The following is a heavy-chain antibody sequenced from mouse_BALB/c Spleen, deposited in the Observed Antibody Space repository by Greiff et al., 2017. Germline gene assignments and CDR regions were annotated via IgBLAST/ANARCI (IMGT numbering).Heavy chain of an antibody. CDR1: GYSITSGYS. J-gene: IGHJ3*01. Sequence: EVKLMESGPDLVKPSQSLSLTCTVTGYSITSGYSWPWIRQFPGNKLEWMGYIHYSGSTNYNPSLKSRISITRDTSKNQFFLQLNSVTTEDTATYYCAGEDYYGSHRFAYWGQGTLVTVSA. D-gene: IGHD1-1*01. CDR2: IHYSGST. CDR3: AGEDYYGSHRFAY. V-gene: IGHV3-1*02.